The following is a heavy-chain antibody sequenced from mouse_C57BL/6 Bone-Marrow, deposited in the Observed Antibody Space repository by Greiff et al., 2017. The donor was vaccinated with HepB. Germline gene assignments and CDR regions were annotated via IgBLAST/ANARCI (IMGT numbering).Heavy chain of an antibody. CDR1: GYAFSSSW. V-gene: IGHV1-82*01. CDR3: ARGGSNDRRDD. J-gene: IGHJ2*01. D-gene: IGHD2-12*01. Sequence: VQLQQSGPELVKPGASVKISCKASGYAFSSSWMNWVKQRPGKGLEWIGRIYPGDGDTNYNGKFKGKATLTADKSSSTAYMQLSSLTSEDSAVYFCARGGSNDRRDDWGQGTTLTVSS. CDR2: IYPGDGDT.